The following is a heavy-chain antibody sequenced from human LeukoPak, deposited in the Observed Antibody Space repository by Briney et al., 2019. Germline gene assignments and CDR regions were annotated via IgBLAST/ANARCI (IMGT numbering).Heavy chain of an antibody. J-gene: IGHJ3*01. CDR2: VWNDGSTR. Sequence: GVSLRLSCAAAGFMFSNYVIHWVRQAPGRGLEWVAYVWNDGSTRWYADSVKGRFTVSRDNSRNTLYLQMDSLRVEDTALYYCAKDVNSDYPRAHAFHVWGQGTMVTVSS. D-gene: IGHD4-11*01. CDR3: AKDVNSDYPRAHAFHV. CDR1: GFMFSNYV. V-gene: IGHV3-30*02.